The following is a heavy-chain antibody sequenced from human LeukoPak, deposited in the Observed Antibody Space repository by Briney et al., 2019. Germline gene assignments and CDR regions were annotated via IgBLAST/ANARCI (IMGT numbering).Heavy chain of an antibody. D-gene: IGHD1-26*01. CDR2: ISGSGGGT. CDR3: VKDLGRYRNDCFDY. V-gene: IGHV3-23*01. CDR1: GFTFSSYA. Sequence: QPGGSLRLSCAASGFTFSSYAMSWLRQAPEKGLEWVSTISGSGGGTYYADSVKGRFTISRDDSENTLYLQMNSLRAEDTAVYYCVKDLGRYRNDCFDYWGQGTLVTVSS. J-gene: IGHJ4*02.